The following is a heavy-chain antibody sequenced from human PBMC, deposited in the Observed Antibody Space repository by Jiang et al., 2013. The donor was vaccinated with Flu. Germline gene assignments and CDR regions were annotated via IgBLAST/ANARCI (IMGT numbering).Heavy chain of an antibody. D-gene: IGHD6-19*01. J-gene: IGHJ2*01. Sequence: WDDDKRYSPSLKSRLTITKDTSKNQVVLTMTNMDPVDTATYYCAHSRHSSGWYSGYFDLWGRGTLVTVSS. V-gene: IGHV2-5*02. CDR2: WDDDK. CDR3: AHSRHSSGWYSGYFDL.